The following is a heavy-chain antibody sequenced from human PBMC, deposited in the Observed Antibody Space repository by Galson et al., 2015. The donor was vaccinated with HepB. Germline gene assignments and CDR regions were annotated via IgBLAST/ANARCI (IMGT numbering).Heavy chain of an antibody. CDR1: GDSVSSNSAT. V-gene: IGHV6-1*01. Sequence: CAISGDSVSSNSATWNWIRQSPSRGLEWLGRTCYRSKWYNDYAVSVQSRITINPDTSKNQFSLQLNSVTPEDTAVYYCARGGYDSSASWYFDLWGRGTLVTVSP. J-gene: IGHJ2*01. CDR3: ARGGYDSSASWYFDL. D-gene: IGHD3-22*01. CDR2: TCYRSKWYN.